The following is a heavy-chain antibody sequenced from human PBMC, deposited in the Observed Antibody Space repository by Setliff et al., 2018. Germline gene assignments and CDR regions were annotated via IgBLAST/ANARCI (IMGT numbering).Heavy chain of an antibody. J-gene: IGHJ4*02. CDR2: IYTTWST. V-gene: IGHV4-61*02. Sequence: SETLSLTCTVSGGSVGNSHYYWNWIRQPAGKGLEWIGRIYTTWSTNYNPSLKSRVTLSLDTAKNQFSLELRAVTAADTALYYCARENGYCSGGACYFMFDYWGQGTLVTVSS. CDR1: GGSVGNSHYY. CDR3: ARENGYCSGGACYFMFDY. D-gene: IGHD2-15*01.